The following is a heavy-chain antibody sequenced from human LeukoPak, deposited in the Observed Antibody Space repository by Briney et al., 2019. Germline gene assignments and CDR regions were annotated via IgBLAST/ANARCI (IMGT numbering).Heavy chain of an antibody. CDR2: INSDGSST. CDR1: GFTFSSYW. CDR3: ARDQSADPLEYTHFDY. Sequence: GGSLRLSCAASGFTFSSYWMHWVRQAPGKGLVWVSRINSDGSSTSYADSVRGRFTISRDNSKNTLYLQMNSLRAEDTAVYYCARDQSADPLEYTHFDYWGQGTLVTVSS. V-gene: IGHV3-74*01. D-gene: IGHD2/OR15-2a*01. J-gene: IGHJ4*02.